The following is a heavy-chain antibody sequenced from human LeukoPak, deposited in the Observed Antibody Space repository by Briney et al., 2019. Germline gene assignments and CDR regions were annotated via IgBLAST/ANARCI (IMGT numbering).Heavy chain of an antibody. CDR3: ARDYDFWSGYFDLDY. CDR1: GYTFTGYY. V-gene: IGHV1-2*02. J-gene: IGHJ4*02. D-gene: IGHD3-3*01. CDR2: INPNSGGT. Sequence: ASVKVSCKACGYTFTGYYMYWVRQAPGQGLEWMGWINPNSGGTNYAQKFQGRVTMTRDTSISTAYMELSRLRSDDTAVYYCARDYDFWSGYFDLDYWGQGTLVTLSS.